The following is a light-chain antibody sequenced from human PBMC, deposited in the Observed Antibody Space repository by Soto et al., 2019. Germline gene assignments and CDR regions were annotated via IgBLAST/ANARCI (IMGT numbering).Light chain of an antibody. V-gene: IGKV3-15*01. CDR2: DAS. Sequence: EIVMTQSPGTLSMSPGERATLSCRASQSVSSNLAWYQQKPGQAARLLISDASTRATGIQARFSGSGSGTEFTLTVSSLQSEDFAVYYCQQYIKWPITFGQGTRLEIK. CDR1: QSVSSN. J-gene: IGKJ5*01. CDR3: QQYIKWPIT.